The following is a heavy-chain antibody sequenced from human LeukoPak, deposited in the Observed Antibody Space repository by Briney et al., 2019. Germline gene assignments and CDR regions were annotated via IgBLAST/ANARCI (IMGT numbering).Heavy chain of an antibody. CDR3: ARQGYDILTGYIDAFDI. D-gene: IGHD3-9*01. CDR1: GGSISSYY. Sequence: PSETLSLTCTVSGGSISSYYWSWIRQPPGKGLEWIGNISYSGSTNYNPSFKSRVTISIDTSKNQFSLKLRSVTAADTAIYYCARQGYDILTGYIDAFDIWGQGTMVTVSS. J-gene: IGHJ3*02. V-gene: IGHV4-59*08. CDR2: ISYSGST.